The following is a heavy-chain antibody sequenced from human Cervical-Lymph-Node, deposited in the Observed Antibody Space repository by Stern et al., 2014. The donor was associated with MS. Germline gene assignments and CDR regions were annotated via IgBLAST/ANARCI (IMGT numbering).Heavy chain of an antibody. CDR3: ASAYSSSHYYFDY. V-gene: IGHV3-33*03. CDR2: IWYDGSNP. Sequence: VQLVESGGGVVPPGRSLRLSCAASGFSFSRYAMHWVRQAPGKGLEWVALIWYDGSNPYYADSVTSRFTISRDNFKNTLYLQMNSLRAEDTAVYYCASAYSSSHYYFDYWGQGTLVTVSS. CDR1: GFSFSRYA. J-gene: IGHJ4*02. D-gene: IGHD6-13*01.